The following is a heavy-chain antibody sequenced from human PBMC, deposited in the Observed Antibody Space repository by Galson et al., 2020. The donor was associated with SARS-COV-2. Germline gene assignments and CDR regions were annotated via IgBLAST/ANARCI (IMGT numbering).Heavy chain of an antibody. D-gene: IGHD2-15*01. CDR2: ISAYNGNT. J-gene: IGHJ5*02. CDR1: GYTFTSYG. CDR3: ARDIGALDCSGGSCYLGGSWFDP. Sequence: ASVKVSCKASGYTFTSYGISWVRQAPGQGLEWMGWISAYNGNTNYAPKLQGRVTMTTDTSTSTAYMELRSLRSDDTAVYYCARDIGALDCSGGSCYLGGSWFDPWGQGTLVTVSS. V-gene: IGHV1-18*04.